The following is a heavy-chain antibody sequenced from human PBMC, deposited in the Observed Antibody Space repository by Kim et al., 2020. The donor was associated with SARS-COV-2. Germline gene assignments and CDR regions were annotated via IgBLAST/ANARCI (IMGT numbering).Heavy chain of an antibody. Sequence: GGSLRLSCAASGFTFSSYGMHWVRQAPGKGLEWVAVISYDGSNKYYADSVKGRFTISRDNSKNTLYLQMNSLRAEDTAVYYCAKDRAFMDVWGQGTTVTVSS. CDR3: AKDRAFMDV. CDR1: GFTFSSYG. V-gene: IGHV3-30*18. D-gene: IGHD3-10*01. CDR2: ISYDGSNK. J-gene: IGHJ6*02.